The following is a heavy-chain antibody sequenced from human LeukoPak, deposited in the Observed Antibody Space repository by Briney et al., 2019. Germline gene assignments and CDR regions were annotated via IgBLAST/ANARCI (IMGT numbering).Heavy chain of an antibody. CDR3: ARDPPAGTDNSNFDY. CDR1: GGTFSSYA. V-gene: IGHV1-46*01. D-gene: IGHD6-13*01. Sequence: ASVKVSCKASGGTFSSYAISWVRQAPGQGLEWMGIINPSGGSTSYAQKFQGRVTMTRGTSTSTVYMELSSLRSEDTAVYYCARDPPAGTDNSNFDYWGQGTLVTVSS. J-gene: IGHJ4*02. CDR2: INPSGGST.